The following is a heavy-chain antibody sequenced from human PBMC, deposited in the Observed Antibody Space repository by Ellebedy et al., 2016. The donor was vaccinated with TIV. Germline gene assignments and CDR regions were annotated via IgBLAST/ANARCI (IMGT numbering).Heavy chain of an antibody. D-gene: IGHD4-17*01. CDR2: ISGLSDRT. V-gene: IGHV3-23*01. J-gene: IGHJ4*02. Sequence: GGSLRLSCAASGFTFRSYAMSWVRQSPGKGLEWVSSISGLSDRTQYRDSVKDRFTISRDNFRNTLDLDMNSLRAEDTALYYYARALPYGELDCWGQGTLVTVSS. CDR3: ARALPYGELDC. CDR1: GFTFRSYA.